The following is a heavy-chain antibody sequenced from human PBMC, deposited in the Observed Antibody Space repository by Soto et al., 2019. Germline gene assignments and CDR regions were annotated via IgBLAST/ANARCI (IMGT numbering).Heavy chain of an antibody. Sequence: GGSLRLSCAASGFTFSSYGMHWVRQAPGKGLEWVAVIWYDGSNKYYADSVKGRFTISRDNSKNTLYLQMNSLRAEDTAVYYCARGLGSSWGTDAFDIWGQGIMVTVSS. V-gene: IGHV3-33*01. CDR2: IWYDGSNK. CDR3: ARGLGSSWGTDAFDI. CDR1: GFTFSSYG. J-gene: IGHJ3*02. D-gene: IGHD6-13*01.